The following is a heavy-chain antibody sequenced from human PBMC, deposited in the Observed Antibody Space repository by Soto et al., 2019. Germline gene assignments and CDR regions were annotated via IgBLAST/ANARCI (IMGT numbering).Heavy chain of an antibody. J-gene: IGHJ3*02. CDR3: ARPDYEGAFDI. CDR2: IWYDGSNK. CDR1: GFTFSSYG. D-gene: IGHD4-17*01. Sequence: QVQLVESGGGVVQPGRSLRLSCAASGFTFSSYGMHWVRQAPSKGLEWVAVIWYDGSNKYYADSVKGRFTISRDNSKNTLYLQMNSLRAEVTAVYYCARPDYEGAFDIWGQGTMVTVSS. V-gene: IGHV3-33*01.